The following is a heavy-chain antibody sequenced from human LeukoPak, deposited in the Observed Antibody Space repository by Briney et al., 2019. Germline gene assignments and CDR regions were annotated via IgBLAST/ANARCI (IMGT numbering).Heavy chain of an antibody. Sequence: GRSLRLSCAASGFXFSYYGLHWVRQGPGKGLEWVAVISYDGSNKYYADSVKGRFTISRDNSKNTLYLQMNSLRAEDTAVYYCAKQCGGSDWFDAFDIWGQGTMVTASS. CDR3: AKQCGGSDWFDAFDI. V-gene: IGHV3-30*18. J-gene: IGHJ3*02. CDR1: GFXFSYYG. CDR2: ISYDGSNK. D-gene: IGHD6-19*01.